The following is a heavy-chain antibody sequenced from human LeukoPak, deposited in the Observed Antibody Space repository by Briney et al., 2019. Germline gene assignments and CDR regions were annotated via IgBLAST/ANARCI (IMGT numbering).Heavy chain of an antibody. CDR3: AKASSDSSGWSYY. CDR1: GFTFSSYA. CDR2: ISGSGGST. D-gene: IGHD6-19*01. V-gene: IGHV3-23*01. Sequence: GGSLRLSCAASGFTFSSYAMTWVRQAPGKGLEWVSTISGSGGSTYNADSVKGRFTIFRDNSKSTLYLQMNSLRAEDTAVYYCAKASSDSSGWSYYWGQGTLVTVSS. J-gene: IGHJ4*02.